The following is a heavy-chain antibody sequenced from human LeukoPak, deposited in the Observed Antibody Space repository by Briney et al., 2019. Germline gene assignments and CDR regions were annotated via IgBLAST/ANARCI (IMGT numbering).Heavy chain of an antibody. CDR2: IDNDGYST. Sequence: GGSLRLSCAASGFTFSNFWMHWVRQAPGKGLVWVSRIDNDGYSTTYADSVKGRFTISRDNSKNTLYLQMNSLRAEDTAVYYCAKDGTTITDSSGLIDYWGQGTLVTVSS. J-gene: IGHJ4*02. CDR3: AKDGTTITDSSGLIDY. CDR1: GFTFSNFW. V-gene: IGHV3-74*01. D-gene: IGHD3-22*01.